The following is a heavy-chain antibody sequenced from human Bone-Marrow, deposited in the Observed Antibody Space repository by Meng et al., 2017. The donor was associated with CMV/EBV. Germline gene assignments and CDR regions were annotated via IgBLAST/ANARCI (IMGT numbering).Heavy chain of an antibody. Sequence: GESLKISCTASGFTFSSYSMNWVRQAPGKGLEWVAVISYDGSNKYYADSVKGRFTISRDNSKNTLYLQMNSLRAEDTAVYYCARGGHSSGWYPPWGQGTLVTVSS. V-gene: IGHV3-30*03. CDR1: GFTFSSYS. D-gene: IGHD6-19*01. CDR2: ISYDGSNK. CDR3: ARGGHSSGWYPP. J-gene: IGHJ5*02.